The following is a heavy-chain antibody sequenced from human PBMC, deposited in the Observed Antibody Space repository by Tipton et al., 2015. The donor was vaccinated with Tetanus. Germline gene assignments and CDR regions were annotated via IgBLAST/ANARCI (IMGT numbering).Heavy chain of an antibody. CDR3: ARDYTAMVMGGGFDY. D-gene: IGHD5-18*01. CDR1: GYTFTSYG. V-gene: IGHV1-18*01. CDR2: ISAYNGNT. Sequence: QLVQSGAEVKKPGASVKVSCKASGYTFTSYGISWVRQAPGQGLEWMGWISAYNGNTNYAQKLQGRVTMTPDTSTSTAYMELRSLRSDGTAVYYCARDYTAMVMGGGFDYWGQGTLVTVSS. J-gene: IGHJ4*02.